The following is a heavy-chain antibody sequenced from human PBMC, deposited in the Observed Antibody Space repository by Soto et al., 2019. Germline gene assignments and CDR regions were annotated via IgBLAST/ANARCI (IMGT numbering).Heavy chain of an antibody. D-gene: IGHD1-26*01. CDR3: ARRGSGSYYDY. J-gene: IGHJ4*02. CDR1: GFTFSSYV. CDR2: ISGSGDST. Sequence: EVQLLESGGGLVQPGGSLRLSCAASGFTFSSYVMRWVRQAPVKGLEWGSAISGSGDSTYYADSVKGRFTISRDNSKNTLYLQMNSLRAEDTAVYYCARRGSGSYYDYWGQGTLVTVSS. V-gene: IGHV3-23*01.